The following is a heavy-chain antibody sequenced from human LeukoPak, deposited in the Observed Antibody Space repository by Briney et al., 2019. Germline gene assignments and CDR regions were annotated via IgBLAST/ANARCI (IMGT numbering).Heavy chain of an antibody. CDR1: GGSISNYY. CDR2: IFSTGSA. CDR3: ARRPLSKLAFDV. D-gene: IGHD1-1*01. V-gene: IGHV4-59*08. J-gene: IGHJ3*01. Sequence: SETLSLTCTVSGGSISNYYWSWIRQPPGKGLEWIAYIFSTGSAIYNPSLRSRVTISVDTSKNQFSLELTSVTAADTAVYFCARRPLSKLAFDVCGQGTMVTVSS.